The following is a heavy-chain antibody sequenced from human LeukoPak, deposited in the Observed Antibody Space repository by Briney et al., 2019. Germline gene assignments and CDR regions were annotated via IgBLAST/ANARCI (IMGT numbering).Heavy chain of an antibody. CDR3: AKGRITMVRGVLRSDPEFDY. Sequence: GGSLRLSCAASGFTFSSYAMNWVRQAPGKGLEWVSAISGSGGSTYYADSVKGRFTISRDNSKNTLYLQMNSLRAEDTAVYYCAKGRITMVRGVLRSDPEFDYWGQGTLVTVSS. V-gene: IGHV3-23*01. CDR2: ISGSGGST. CDR1: GFTFSSYA. J-gene: IGHJ4*02. D-gene: IGHD3-10*01.